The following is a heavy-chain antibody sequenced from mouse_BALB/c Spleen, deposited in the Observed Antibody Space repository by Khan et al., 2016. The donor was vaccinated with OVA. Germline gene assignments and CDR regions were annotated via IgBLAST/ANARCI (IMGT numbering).Heavy chain of an antibody. CDR1: GYTFTSYT. J-gene: IGHJ3*01. Sequence: VQLQESGAELARPGASVKMSCKTSGYTFTSYTIHWIKLRPGQGLEWIGNINPNIGYTNYNQKFKDKATLTADKSSTTVYMQLSSLTSYDSAIYNCVRDGDYYRNDGWFAYWGQGTLVTVSA. V-gene: IGHV1-4*01. CDR3: VRDGDYYRNDGWFAY. D-gene: IGHD2-14*01. CDR2: INPNIGYT.